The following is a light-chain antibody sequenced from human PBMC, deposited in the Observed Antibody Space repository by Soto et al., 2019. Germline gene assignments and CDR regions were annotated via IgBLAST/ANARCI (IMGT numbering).Light chain of an antibody. V-gene: IGKV1-39*01. CDR2: AAS. Sequence: DIQMTQSPSSLSASVGDRVTITCRASQSISSYLNWYQQKPGKAPQLLIYAASSLQSGVQSRFSSSRSGTEFTLTISSLQPEDFANYYCEQSYSTSSTFGQGTKVESK. CDR3: EQSYSTSST. CDR1: QSISSY. J-gene: IGKJ1*01.